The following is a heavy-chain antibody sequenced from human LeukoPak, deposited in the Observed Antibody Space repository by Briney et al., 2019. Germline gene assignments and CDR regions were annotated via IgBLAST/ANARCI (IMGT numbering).Heavy chain of an antibody. CDR1: GFTFGDYA. Sequence: PGGSLRLSCTASGFTFGDYAMSWVRQAPGKGLEWVGFIRSKAYGGTTEYAASVKGRFTTSRDDSKSIAYLQMNSLKTEDTAVYYCTRDGHDYGGNPVDYWGQGTLVTVSS. CDR2: IRSKAYGGTT. J-gene: IGHJ4*02. CDR3: TRDGHDYGGNPVDY. V-gene: IGHV3-49*04. D-gene: IGHD4-23*01.